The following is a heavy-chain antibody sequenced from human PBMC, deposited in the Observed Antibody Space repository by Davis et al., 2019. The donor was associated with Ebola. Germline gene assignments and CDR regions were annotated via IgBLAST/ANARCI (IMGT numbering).Heavy chain of an antibody. CDR3: ARRRYSGYVKPPFDY. CDR1: GGSFSGYY. J-gene: IGHJ4*02. Sequence: MPSETLSLTCALYGGSFSGYYWSWIRQPPGKGLEWIGEINHSGSTNYNPSLKSRVTISVDTSKNQFSLKLSSVTAADTAVYYCARRRYSGYVKPPFDYWGQGTLVTVSS. D-gene: IGHD5-12*01. V-gene: IGHV4-34*01. CDR2: INHSGST.